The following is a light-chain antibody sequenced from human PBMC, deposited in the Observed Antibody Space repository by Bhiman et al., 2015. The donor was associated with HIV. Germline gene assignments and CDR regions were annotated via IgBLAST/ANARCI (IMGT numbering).Light chain of an antibody. CDR3: QVWDSTTNRWV. V-gene: IGLV3-21*04. CDR1: YRRLQ. Sequence: VLTQPPSVSVTPGATARISCWGGQYRRLQCPLVPAEPGQAPLLVIYYDVDRPSDVPERYSASNSGNTATLTISRAGAGDEADYYCQVWDSTTNRWVFGGGTKVTVL. J-gene: IGLJ3*02. CDR2: YDV.